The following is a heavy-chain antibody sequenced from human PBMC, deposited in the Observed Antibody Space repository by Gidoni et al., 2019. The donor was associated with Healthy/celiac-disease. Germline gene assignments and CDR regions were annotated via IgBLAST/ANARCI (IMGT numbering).Heavy chain of an antibody. J-gene: IGHJ5*02. CDR2: MNPNSGNT. D-gene: IGHD6-13*01. CDR3: ARYPDAIQSSSWYSGFDP. Sequence: QVQLVQSGAEVQTPGASVKVSCKASGCPFTSYDINWVRQATGQGLEWMGWMNPNSGNTGYAQKFQGRVTMTRNTSISKADMVLSSLRSEDTAVYYCARYPDAIQSSSWYSGFDPWGQGTLVTVSS. V-gene: IGHV1-8*01. CDR1: GCPFTSYD.